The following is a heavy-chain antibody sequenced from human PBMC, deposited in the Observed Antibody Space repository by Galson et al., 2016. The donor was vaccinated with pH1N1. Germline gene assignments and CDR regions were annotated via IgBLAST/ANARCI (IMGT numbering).Heavy chain of an antibody. V-gene: IGHV1-69*13. D-gene: IGHD1-1*01. CDR1: GGSFAKYA. J-gene: IGHJ6*02. Sequence: SVKVSCKASGGSFAKYAVSWVRQAPGQGLEWMGRIIPIYGTPNYAQKFQDRLTITADEYTTTVHMELNSLISADTAIYYCARPGRTETTKDVFSWGCGMNVWCQGTTVTISS. CDR2: IIPIYGTP. CDR3: ARPGRTETTKDVFSWGCGMNV.